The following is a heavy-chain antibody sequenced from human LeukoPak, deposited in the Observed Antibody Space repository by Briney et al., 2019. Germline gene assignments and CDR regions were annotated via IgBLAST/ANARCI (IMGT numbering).Heavy chain of an antibody. CDR1: GYTFTTHHA. D-gene: IGHD2-15*01. J-gene: IGHJ5*02. V-gene: IGHV7-4-1*02. CDR3: ARGLGYCSGGTCSFDP. Sequence: ASVKVSCKASGYTFTTHHAMNWVRQAPGQGLEWMGWINTNTGNPTYAQGFTGRFVFSLDTSVSTAYLQISSLKAEDTAVYYCARGLGYCSGGTCSFDPWGQGTLVTVSS. CDR2: INTNTGNP.